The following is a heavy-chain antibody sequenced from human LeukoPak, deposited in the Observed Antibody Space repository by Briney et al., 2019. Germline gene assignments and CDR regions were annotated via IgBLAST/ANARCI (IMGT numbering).Heavy chain of an antibody. V-gene: IGHV1-69*05. J-gene: IGHJ4*02. CDR2: IIPIFGTA. CDR1: GGTFSSYA. CDR3: ATVIAAAGTTSDY. D-gene: IGHD6-13*01. Sequence: GASVKVSCKASGGTFSSYAISWVRQAPGQGLEWMGRIIPIFGTANYARKFQGRVTITTDESTSTAYMELSSLRSEDTAVYYCATVIAAAGTTSDYWGQGTLVTVSS.